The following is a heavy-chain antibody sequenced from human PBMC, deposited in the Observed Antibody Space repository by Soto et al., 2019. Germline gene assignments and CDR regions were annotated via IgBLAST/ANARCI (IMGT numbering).Heavy chain of an antibody. CDR3: ARDEVDYDSSGYYPSGY. J-gene: IGHJ4*02. CDR2: INHSGST. V-gene: IGHV4-34*01. D-gene: IGHD3-22*01. Sequence: PSETLSLTCAVYGGSFSGYYWSWIRQPPGKGLEWIGEINHSGSTNYNPSLKSRVTISVDTSKNQFSLKLSSVTAADTAVYYCARDEVDYDSSGYYPSGYWGQGTRVTVSS. CDR1: GGSFSGYY.